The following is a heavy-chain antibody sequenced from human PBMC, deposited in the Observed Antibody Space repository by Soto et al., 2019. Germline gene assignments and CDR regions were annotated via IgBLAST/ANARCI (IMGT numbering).Heavy chain of an antibody. J-gene: IGHJ4*02. D-gene: IGHD2-21*02. V-gene: IGHV4-31*03. CDR3: ARDLRLDS. Sequence: PSETLSLTCTVSDGSISSGGYYWNWIRQHPGKGLEWIAYIYYTGTTYYNPSLKSRVTISIDRSNNQFSLMLSSVTAADTAVYYCARDLRLDSWGPGTLVTVSS. CDR2: IYYTGTT. CDR1: DGSISSGGYY.